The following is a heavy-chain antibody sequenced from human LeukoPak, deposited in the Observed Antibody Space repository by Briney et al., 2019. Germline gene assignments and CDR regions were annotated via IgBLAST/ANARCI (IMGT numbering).Heavy chain of an antibody. J-gene: IGHJ6*02. CDR1: GFTFSSYG. CDR3: AKDLQDYYYYGMDV. Sequence: GGSLRLSCAASGFTFSSYGMHWVRQAPGKGLEWVAVISYDGSNKYYADSVKGRFTISRDNSRNTLYLQMNSLRAEDTAVYYCAKDLQDYYYYGMDVWGQGTTVTVSS. V-gene: IGHV3-30*18. CDR2: ISYDGSNK.